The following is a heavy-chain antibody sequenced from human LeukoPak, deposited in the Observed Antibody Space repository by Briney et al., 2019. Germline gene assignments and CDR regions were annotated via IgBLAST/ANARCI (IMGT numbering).Heavy chain of an antibody. J-gene: IGHJ6*03. CDR3: TTDRGKKLRYLHYYYYYMDV. Sequence: PGGSLRLSCAASGFTVSSNYMSWVRQAPGKGLEWVGRIKSKTDGGTTDYAAPVKGRFTISRDDSKNTLYLQMNSLKTEDTAVYYCTTDRGKKLRYLHYYYYYMDVWGKGTTVTVSS. V-gene: IGHV3-15*01. D-gene: IGHD3-9*01. CDR1: GFTVSSNY. CDR2: IKSKTDGGTT.